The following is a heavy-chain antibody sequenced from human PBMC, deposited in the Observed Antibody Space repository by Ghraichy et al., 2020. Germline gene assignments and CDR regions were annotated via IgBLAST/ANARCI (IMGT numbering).Heavy chain of an antibody. CDR2: INHSGST. CDR1: GGSFSGYY. CDR3: ARGTTGY. D-gene: IGHD1-1*01. Sequence: SETLSLTCAVYGGSFSGYYWSWIRQPPGKGLEWIGEINHSGSTNYNPSLKSRVTISVDTSKNQFSLKLSSVTAADTAVYYCARGTTGYWGQGTLVTVSS. V-gene: IGHV4-34*01. J-gene: IGHJ4*02.